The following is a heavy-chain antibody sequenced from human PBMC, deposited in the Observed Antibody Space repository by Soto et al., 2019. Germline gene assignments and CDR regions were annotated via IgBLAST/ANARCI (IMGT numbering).Heavy chain of an antibody. J-gene: IGHJ3*02. D-gene: IGHD2-2*01. CDR3: TTERCTGTNCYVKNAFES. Sequence: SETLSLTCAVYGGSFSGYYWSWIRQPPGKGLEWIGEINHSGSTNYNPSLKSRGTLSVDTSKNQYSLKLSSVTAADTAVYYCTTERCTGTNCYVKNAFESWGQGTMVTVSS. V-gene: IGHV4-34*01. CDR2: INHSGST. CDR1: GGSFSGYY.